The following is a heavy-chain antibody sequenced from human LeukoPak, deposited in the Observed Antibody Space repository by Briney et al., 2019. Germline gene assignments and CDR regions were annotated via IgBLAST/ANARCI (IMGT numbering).Heavy chain of an antibody. Sequence: ASVKVSCKASGYTFPSYFMHWVRQAPGQGLEWMGIINPTGGSTTYTQKFQGRVTMTRDTSTSTVYMELSSLRSDDTAVYYCARTAARRFDYWGQGTLVTVSS. J-gene: IGHJ4*02. D-gene: IGHD6-6*01. CDR2: INPTGGST. CDR3: ARTAARRFDY. CDR1: GYTFPSYF. V-gene: IGHV1-46*01.